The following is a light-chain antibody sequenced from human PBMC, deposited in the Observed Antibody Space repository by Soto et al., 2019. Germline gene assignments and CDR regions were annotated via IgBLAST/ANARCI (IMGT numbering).Light chain of an antibody. CDR2: DVS. Sequence: QSALTQPASVSGSPGQSITISCTGTSSDVGGYNYVSWYQRHPGKAPKLMIYDVSHRPSGISNRFSGSKSGNTASLTISGLQAEDEADYYCSSFTSTITRVFGTGTKVTVL. V-gene: IGLV2-14*01. CDR1: SSDVGGYNY. J-gene: IGLJ1*01. CDR3: SSFTSTITRV.